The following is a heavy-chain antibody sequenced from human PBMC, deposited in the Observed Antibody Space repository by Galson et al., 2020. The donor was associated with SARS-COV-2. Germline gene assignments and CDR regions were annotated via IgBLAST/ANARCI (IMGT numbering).Heavy chain of an antibody. CDR3: ATALRLFTYDSSGSNYYTYGMDV. J-gene: IGHJ6*02. V-gene: IGHV4-34*01. CDR1: GESFSGFS. D-gene: IGHD6-19*01. Sequence: SQTPSLTCAVSGESFSGFSWGWIRQSTGQGLDWIGEINHSGSTNYNPSLTRRVTISVDSTKNQFSLQLTSVTAADTAVYYCATALRLFTYDSSGSNYYTYGMDVWGQGTTVTVSS. CDR2: INHSGST.